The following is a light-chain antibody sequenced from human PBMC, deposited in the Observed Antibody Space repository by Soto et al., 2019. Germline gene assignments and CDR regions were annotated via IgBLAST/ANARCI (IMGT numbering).Light chain of an antibody. Sequence: EIELTQSPATLSLSPGETATLSCRASQNVDKFLAWYQQRPGQPPRLLIFDSSNRATGVPVRFSGSGSGTVFTLTIGSLEPEDFVVYYCQQYNKWPPWTFGQGTKVDIK. CDR2: DSS. J-gene: IGKJ1*01. CDR1: QNVDKF. CDR3: QQYNKWPPWT. V-gene: IGKV3-11*01.